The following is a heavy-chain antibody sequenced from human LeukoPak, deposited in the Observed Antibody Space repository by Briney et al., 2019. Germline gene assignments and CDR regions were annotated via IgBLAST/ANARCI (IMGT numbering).Heavy chain of an antibody. J-gene: IGHJ4*02. Sequence: SVKVSCKASGYTFTGYYMHWVRQAPGQGLEWMGGIIPIFGTANYAQKFQGRVTITADESTSTAYMELSSLRSEDTAVYYCAREEWEGSGSYLSGTWGQGTLVTVSS. D-gene: IGHD3-10*01. V-gene: IGHV1-69*13. CDR3: AREEWEGSGSYLSGT. CDR2: IIPIFGTA. CDR1: GYTFTGYY.